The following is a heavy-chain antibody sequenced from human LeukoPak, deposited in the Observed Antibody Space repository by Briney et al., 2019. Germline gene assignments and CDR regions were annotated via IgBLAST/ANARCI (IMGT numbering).Heavy chain of an antibody. CDR2: MNPNSGNT. D-gene: IGHD3-22*01. V-gene: IGHV1-8*01. J-gene: IGHJ4*02. CDR1: GYTFTSYD. CDR3: ARAYYYASSGYYYFDY. Sequence: SVKVSCKASGYTFTSYDINWVRQATGQGLEWMGWMNPNSGNTGYAQKFQGRVTMTRNTSISTAYMELSSLRSEDTAVYYCARAYYYASSGYYYFDYWGQGTLVTVSS.